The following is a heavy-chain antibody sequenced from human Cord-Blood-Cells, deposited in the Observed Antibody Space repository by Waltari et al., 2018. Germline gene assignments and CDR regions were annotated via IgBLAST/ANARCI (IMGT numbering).Heavy chain of an antibody. J-gene: IGHJ3*02. CDR2: IKQDGSEK. V-gene: IGHV3-7*01. CDR3: ATTGNYDAFDI. CDR1: GFSFRSYW. Sequence: EVPLVESGGGLVQPGGSLRPSCAASGFSFRSYWRSWVRQAPGKGLEWVANIKQDGSEKYYVDSVKGRFTISRDNAKNSLYLQMNSLRAEDTAVYYCATTGNYDAFDIWGQGTMVTVSS. D-gene: IGHD1-7*01.